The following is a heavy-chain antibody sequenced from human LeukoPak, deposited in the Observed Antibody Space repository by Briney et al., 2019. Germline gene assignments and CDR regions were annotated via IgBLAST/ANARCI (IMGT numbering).Heavy chain of an antibody. J-gene: IGHJ3*02. CDR1: GGSISSSSYY. D-gene: IGHD5-24*01. V-gene: IGHV4-39*07. Sequence: SETLSLTCTVSGGSISSSSYYWGWIRQPPGKGLEWIGEINHSGSTNYNPSLKSRVTISVDTSKNQFSLKLSSVTAADTAVYYCARPTIALLAFDIWGQGTMVTVSS. CDR2: INHSGST. CDR3: ARPTIALLAFDI.